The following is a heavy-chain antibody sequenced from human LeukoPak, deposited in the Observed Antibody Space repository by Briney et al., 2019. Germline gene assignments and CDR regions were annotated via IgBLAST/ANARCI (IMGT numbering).Heavy chain of an antibody. D-gene: IGHD6-19*01. J-gene: IGHJ4*02. CDR2: INTNTGNP. V-gene: IGHV7-4-1*02. Sequence: GASVKVSCKASGYSFTNYAMNWVRQAPGQGLEWMGWINTNTGNPTYAQGFTGRFVFSLDTSVSTAYLQISSLKAEDTAVYYCARGRRGIAVAGFYFDYWGQGTLVTVSS. CDR3: ARGRRGIAVAGFYFDY. CDR1: GYSFTNYA.